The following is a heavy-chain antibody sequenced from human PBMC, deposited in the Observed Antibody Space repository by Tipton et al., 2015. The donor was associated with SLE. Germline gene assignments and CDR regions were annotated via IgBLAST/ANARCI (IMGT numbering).Heavy chain of an antibody. CDR1: GYSFTSYW. CDR3: AQGYCTNGVCYPFDY. D-gene: IGHD2-8*01. Sequence: VQLVQSGAEVKKPGESLKISCKGSGYSFTSYWIGWVRQMPGKGLEWMGRIDPSDSYTNYSPSFQGHVTISADKSISTAYLQWSSLKASDTAMYYCAQGYCTNGVCYPFDYWGQGTLVTVSS. CDR2: IDPSDSYT. J-gene: IGHJ4*02. V-gene: IGHV5-10-1*01.